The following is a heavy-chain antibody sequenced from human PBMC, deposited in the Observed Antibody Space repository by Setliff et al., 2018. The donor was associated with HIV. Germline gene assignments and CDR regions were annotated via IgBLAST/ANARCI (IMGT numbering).Heavy chain of an antibody. CDR1: GFTFGNYW. V-gene: IGHV3-74*01. Sequence: PGGSLRLSCAASGFTFGNYWMHWVRQAPGKGPVDISHINTDGSDTNYAASVKGRFTISRDNAKYTLYLQMNSLRVGDTAVYYCVRGSLVPGVDYWGQALGWGQGTLVTVSS. CDR3: VRGSLVPGVDYWGQALG. D-gene: IGHD4-17*01. J-gene: IGHJ4*02. CDR2: INTDGSDT.